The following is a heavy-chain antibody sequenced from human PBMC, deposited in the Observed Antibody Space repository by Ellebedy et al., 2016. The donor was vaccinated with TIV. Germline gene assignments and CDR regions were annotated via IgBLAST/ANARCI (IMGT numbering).Heavy chain of an antibody. CDR1: GFSLSNSF. D-gene: IGHD4-17*01. Sequence: GESLKISXAASGFSLSNSFMSWIRQAPGKGLEWVSTLTADGRSTYFADSVKGRFTISRDNSKNTLYLQMNSLRAEDTAVYYCARHNGDYGKDHWGQGTLVTVSS. CDR2: LTADGRST. J-gene: IGHJ4*02. CDR3: ARHNGDYGKDH. V-gene: IGHV3-23*01.